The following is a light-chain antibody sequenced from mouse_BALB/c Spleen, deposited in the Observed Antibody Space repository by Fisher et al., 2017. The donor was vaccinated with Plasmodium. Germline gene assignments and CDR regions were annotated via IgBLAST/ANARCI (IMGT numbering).Light chain of an antibody. J-gene: IGKJ1*01. CDR3: WQGTHLWT. CDR2: KVS. Sequence: DIVLTQSPLSLPVSLGDQASISCRSSQSLVYSNGHTYLHWYLQKPGQSPKLLIYKVSTRFSGVPDRFSGSGSGTDFTLKISRVEAEDLGVYYCWQGTHLWTFGGGTKLEIK. CDR1: QSLVYSNGHTY. V-gene: IGKV1-110*01.